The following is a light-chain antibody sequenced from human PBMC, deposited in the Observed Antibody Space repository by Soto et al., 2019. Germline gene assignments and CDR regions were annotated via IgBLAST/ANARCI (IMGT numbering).Light chain of an antibody. Sequence: DIQMTQSPSTLSGSVGDRVTITCRASQTISSWLAWYQQKPGKAPKLLIYKASTLKSGVPSRFSGSGSATEFTLTISRLQPDDFATYYCQHYNSYSEAFGQGTKVELK. CDR1: QTISSW. J-gene: IGKJ1*01. V-gene: IGKV1-5*03. CDR3: QHYNSYSEA. CDR2: KAS.